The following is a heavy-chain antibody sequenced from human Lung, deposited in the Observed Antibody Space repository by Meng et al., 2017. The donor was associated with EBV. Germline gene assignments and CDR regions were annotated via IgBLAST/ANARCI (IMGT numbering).Heavy chain of an antibody. CDR1: GFPFSGSA. Sequence: GELGESGGGLVQLGWSHKLSCAASGFPFSGSAMHWVRQASGKGLEWVGRIRSKANNYTTSFGASVEGRFTISRDDSNNTAYLQMNSLKTEDTAIYYCTSRSFWGQGTLVTVSS. J-gene: IGHJ4*02. CDR2: IRSKANNYTT. CDR3: TSRSF. V-gene: IGHV3-73*02.